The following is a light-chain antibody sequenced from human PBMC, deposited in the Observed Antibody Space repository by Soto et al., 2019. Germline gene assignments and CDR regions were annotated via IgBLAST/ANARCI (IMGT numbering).Light chain of an antibody. J-gene: IGLJ1*01. CDR2: SNN. V-gene: IGLV1-44*01. Sequence: HSALNQPRSATGTPGQRVTISCSGSSSNIGSNTVNSYQQLPGTAPKLLIYSNNQLPSGVPDRFSGSKSGTSASLAISGLQSEDEADYYCAAWDESLNGVYVFGTGTKVTVL. CDR3: AAWDESLNGVYV. CDR1: SSNIGSNT.